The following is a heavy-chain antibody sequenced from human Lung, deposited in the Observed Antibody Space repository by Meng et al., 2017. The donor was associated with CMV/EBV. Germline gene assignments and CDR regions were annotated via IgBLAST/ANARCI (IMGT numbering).Heavy chain of an antibody. CDR1: GGSFSGYY. D-gene: IGHD2/OR15-2a*01. J-gene: IGHJ4*02. V-gene: IGHV4-34*01. Sequence: QVKRKQWGGGLVEPSETLSLTGAVYGGSFSGYYWSWIRQPPGKGLEWIGEINHSGSTNYNPSLKSRVTISVDTSKNQFSLKLSSVTAADTAVYYCARGFLSFVRVFDYWGQGTLVTVSS. CDR2: INHSGST. CDR3: ARGFLSFVRVFDY.